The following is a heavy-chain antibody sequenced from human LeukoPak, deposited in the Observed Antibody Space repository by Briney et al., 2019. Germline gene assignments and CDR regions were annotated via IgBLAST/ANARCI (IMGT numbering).Heavy chain of an antibody. CDR2: IKSDGTST. CDR1: GFTFSGYW. Sequence: GRSLRLSCAASGFTFSGYWVHWVRQAPGKGLVWVSRIKSDGTSTTYADSVKGRFTTSRDNAKSTLYPQMNSLRAEDTAVYYCARSDWFDPWGQGTLVTVSS. J-gene: IGHJ5*02. CDR3: ARSDWFDP. V-gene: IGHV3-74*01.